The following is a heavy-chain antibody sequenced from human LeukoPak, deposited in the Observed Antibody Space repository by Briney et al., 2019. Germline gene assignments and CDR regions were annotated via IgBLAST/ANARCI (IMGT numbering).Heavy chain of an antibody. Sequence: GGSLRLSCAASGFTFDDYAMHWVRQAPGKGLEWVSGISWNSDTTGYADSVKGRFTISRDNAMKSLYLQMNSLRAEDTAFYYCAKSGGRSGYYYALDDWGQGTLVTVSS. V-gene: IGHV3-9*01. CDR1: GFTFDDYA. J-gene: IGHJ4*02. CDR3: AKSGGRSGYYYALDD. CDR2: ISWNSDTT. D-gene: IGHD3-22*01.